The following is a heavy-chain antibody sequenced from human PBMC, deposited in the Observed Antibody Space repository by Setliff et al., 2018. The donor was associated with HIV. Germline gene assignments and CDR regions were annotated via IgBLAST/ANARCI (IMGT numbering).Heavy chain of an antibody. D-gene: IGHD3-22*01. Sequence: ASVKVSCKASRYTFTGYYMHWVRQAPGQGLEWMGWINPNSGGTNYAQKFQGRVTMTRDTSISTAYMELSRLRSDETAVYYCARGMDDSSGYYYGYYDYYMDVWGKGTTVTVSS. J-gene: IGHJ6*03. CDR2: INPNSGGT. CDR3: ARGMDDSSGYYYGYYDYYMDV. CDR1: RYTFTGYY. V-gene: IGHV1-2*02.